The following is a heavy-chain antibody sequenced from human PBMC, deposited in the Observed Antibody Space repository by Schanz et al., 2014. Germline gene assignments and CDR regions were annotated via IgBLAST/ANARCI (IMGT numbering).Heavy chain of an antibody. Sequence: EVHLLESGGGLVEPGGSLRLSCTASGFTFSDYWMSWVRQAPGKGPEWVANIKHDGSVKDYVDSVKGRFTISRDNAKNSLFLQMNSLRAEDTAVYYCARDFLLEQLGYSHYYYAMDVWGQGTTVTASS. D-gene: IGHD2-15*01. CDR1: GFTFSDYW. CDR2: IKHDGSVK. V-gene: IGHV3-7*01. CDR3: ARDFLLEQLGYSHYYYAMDV. J-gene: IGHJ6*02.